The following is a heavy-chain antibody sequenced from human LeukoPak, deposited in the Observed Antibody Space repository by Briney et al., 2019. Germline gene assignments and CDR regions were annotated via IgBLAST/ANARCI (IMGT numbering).Heavy chain of an antibody. D-gene: IGHD2-21*02. Sequence: GGALRLSCAESGVTFSGDSMSWVRQAPGEGVGWVSYISGSGGTIYYADSVEGQFTLSRDNAQNSLYPPMNSLRAEAPAVYYRARDSATDYYHYMPVWGKGPTVTVSS. J-gene: IGHJ6*03. CDR2: ISGSGGTI. CDR1: GVTFSGDS. CDR3: ARDSATDYYHYMPV. V-gene: IGHV3-48*04.